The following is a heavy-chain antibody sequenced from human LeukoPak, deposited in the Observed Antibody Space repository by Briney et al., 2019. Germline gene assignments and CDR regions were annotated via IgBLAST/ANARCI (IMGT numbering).Heavy chain of an antibody. D-gene: IGHD5-24*01. CDR2: ISHDGII. J-gene: IGHJ4*02. Sequence: PGGSLRLSCETAGFTFSSYVMHWGRRTPGKGLVCVSRISHDGIISYADSVKGRFTISRDNAKNTLTLQRNSLRVEDTAVYFCARDWVYKIDYWGRGTLVTVSS. V-gene: IGHV3-74*01. CDR1: GFTFSSYV. CDR3: ARDWVYKIDY.